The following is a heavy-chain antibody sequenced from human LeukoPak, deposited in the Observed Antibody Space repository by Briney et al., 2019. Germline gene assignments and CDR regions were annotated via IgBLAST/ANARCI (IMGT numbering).Heavy chain of an antibody. J-gene: IGHJ4*02. Sequence: PSETLSLTCTVSGGSISSYYWSWLRQPPGKGLEWIGYIYYSGSTNYNHSLNSRVTISVDTSKNQFSLKLSSVTAADTAVYYCARDDILTGLTYWGQGTLVTVSS. CDR1: GGSISSYY. CDR2: IYYSGST. CDR3: ARDDILTGLTY. V-gene: IGHV4-59*01. D-gene: IGHD3-9*01.